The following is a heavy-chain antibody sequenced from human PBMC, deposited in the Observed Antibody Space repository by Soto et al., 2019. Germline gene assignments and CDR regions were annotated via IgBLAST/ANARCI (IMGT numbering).Heavy chain of an antibody. CDR1: GGSFSGYY. V-gene: IGHV4-34*01. Sequence: QVQLQQWGAGLLKPSETLSLTCAVYGGSFSGYYWSWIRQPPGKGLEWIGEINHSGSTNYNPSLKSRVTISVDTSKNQFSLKLSSVTAADTAVYYCARAYRGSSWIRPWGQGTLVTVSS. CDR3: ARAYRGSSWIRP. J-gene: IGHJ5*02. D-gene: IGHD6-13*01. CDR2: INHSGST.